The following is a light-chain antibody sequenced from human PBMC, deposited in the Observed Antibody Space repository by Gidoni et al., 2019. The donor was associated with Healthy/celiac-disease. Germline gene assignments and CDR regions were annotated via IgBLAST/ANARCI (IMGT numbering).Light chain of an antibody. V-gene: IGLV3-25*02. Sequence: SYELKQPPPVSVSPGQTARITCSGDALPKQYAYWYQQKPGHAPVLVIYKDSERPSGIPERFSGSSSGTTVTLTISGVQAEDEADYYCQSADSSGTHEVFGGGTKLTVL. CDR1: ALPKQY. CDR2: KDS. J-gene: IGLJ3*02. CDR3: QSADSSGTHEV.